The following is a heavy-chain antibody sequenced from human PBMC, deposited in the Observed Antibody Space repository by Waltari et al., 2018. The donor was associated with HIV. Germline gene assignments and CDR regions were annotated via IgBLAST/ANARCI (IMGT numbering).Heavy chain of an antibody. D-gene: IGHD1-26*01. Sequence: EVQLVESGGGLVQPGRSLRLSCAASGFTFDDYAMHWVRPAPGKGLDGVSGISWNSGSIGYADSVKGRFTISRDNAKNSLYLQMNSLRAEDTALYYCAKAIVGATDYYYGMDVWGQGTTVTVSS. CDR3: AKAIVGATDYYYGMDV. V-gene: IGHV3-9*01. J-gene: IGHJ6*02. CDR1: GFTFDDYA. CDR2: ISWNSGSI.